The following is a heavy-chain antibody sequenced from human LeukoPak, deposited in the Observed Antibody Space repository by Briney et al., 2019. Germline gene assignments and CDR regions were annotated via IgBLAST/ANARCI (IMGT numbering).Heavy chain of an antibody. D-gene: IGHD3-22*01. CDR2: INPNSGGT. CDR1: GYTFTDYY. V-gene: IGHV1-2*02. J-gene: IGHJ5*02. Sequence: ASVKVSCKASGYTFTDYYMHWVRQAPGQGLEWMGWINPNSGGTNYAQKFQGRVTMTRDTSISTAYMELSRLRSDDTAVYYCARDFNYYDSSSGFDPWAREPWSPSPQ. CDR3: ARDFNYYDSSSGFDP.